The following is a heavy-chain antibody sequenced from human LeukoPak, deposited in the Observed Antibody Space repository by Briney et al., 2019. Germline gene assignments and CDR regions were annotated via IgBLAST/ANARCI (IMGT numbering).Heavy chain of an antibody. CDR3: ARAERPYDFWSGYYNRYFNY. CDR2: IKQDGSEK. D-gene: IGHD3-3*01. CDR1: GFTFSSYW. V-gene: IGHV3-7*01. J-gene: IGHJ4*02. Sequence: GGSLRLSCAASGFTFSSYWMSWVRQAPGKGLEWVANIKQDGSEKYYVDSVKGRFTISRDNAKNSLYLQMNSLRAEDTAVYYCARAERPYDFWSGYYNRYFNYWGQGTLVTVSS.